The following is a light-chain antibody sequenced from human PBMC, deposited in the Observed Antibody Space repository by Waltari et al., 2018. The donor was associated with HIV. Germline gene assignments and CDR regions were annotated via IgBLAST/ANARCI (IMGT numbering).Light chain of an antibody. CDR3: SSYTSSSTVV. CDR2: EVS. V-gene: IGLV2-14*01. Sequence: QSALTQPASVSGSPGQSNTISCTDNSSDVGGYNSVTCYQQHPGKAPKLMIYEVSNRPSGVSNRFSGSKSGNTASLTISGLQAEDEADYYCSSYTSSSTVVFGGGTKLTVL. CDR1: SSDVGGYNS. J-gene: IGLJ2*01.